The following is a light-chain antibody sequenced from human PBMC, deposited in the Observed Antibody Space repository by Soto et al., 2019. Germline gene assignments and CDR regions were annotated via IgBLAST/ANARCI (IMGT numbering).Light chain of an antibody. Sequence: QSVLTQPPSVSGAPGQRVTISCTGSSSNIGTGYLVHWYQQIPGTAPKLLIYADTNRPSGVPDRFSGSKSGTSASLAITGLQAEDEAYYYCQSYDSSQTAYVVFGGGTKLTV. V-gene: IGLV1-40*01. J-gene: IGLJ2*01. CDR2: ADT. CDR3: QSYDSSQTAYVV. CDR1: SSNIGTGYL.